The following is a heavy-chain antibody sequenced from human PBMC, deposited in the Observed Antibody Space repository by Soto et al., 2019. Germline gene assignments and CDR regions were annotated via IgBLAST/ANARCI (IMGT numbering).Heavy chain of an antibody. V-gene: IGHV1-18*01. CDR1: GYTFTSYG. CDR2: ISAYNGNT. J-gene: IGHJ4*02. CDR3: ARVRDLMVRGAIGY. Sequence: ASVKVSCKASGYTFTSYGISWVRQAPGQGLEWMGWISAYNGNTNYAQKLQGRVTMTTDTSTSTAYMELRSLRSDVTAVYYCARVRDLMVRGAIGYWGQGTLVTVSS. D-gene: IGHD3-10*01.